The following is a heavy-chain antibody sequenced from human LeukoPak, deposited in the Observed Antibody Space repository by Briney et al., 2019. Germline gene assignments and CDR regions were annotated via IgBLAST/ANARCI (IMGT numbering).Heavy chain of an antibody. J-gene: IGHJ4*02. D-gene: IGHD5-18*01. CDR2: IHNSEST. Sequence: SETLSLTCTVSGGSISTSYYYWGWIRQPPGKGLEWIGNIHNSESTYYNPSLKSRVTISVDTSKNQFSLKLSSVTAADTAVYYCARQVTFGYAYAYYIDYWGQGSLVTVSS. V-gene: IGHV4-39*01. CDR1: GGSISTSYYY. CDR3: ARQVTFGYAYAYYIDY.